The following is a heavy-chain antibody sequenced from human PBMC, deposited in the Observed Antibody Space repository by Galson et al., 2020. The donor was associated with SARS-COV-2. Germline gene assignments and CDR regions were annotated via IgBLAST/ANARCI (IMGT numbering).Heavy chain of an antibody. J-gene: IGHJ4*02. D-gene: IGHD6-19*01. CDR2: ISYSEST. CDR3: AVSAWYDPQHFDY. Sequence: SETLSLTCAVSGDSISSKSYYWGWIGQPPGKGPEWIGSISYSESTYYNPSLKSRVTMSVDTSENQFSLKLGSLTAADTAVYYCAVSAWYDPQHFDYWGQGTLVTVSS. CDR1: GDSISSKSYY. V-gene: IGHV4-39*01.